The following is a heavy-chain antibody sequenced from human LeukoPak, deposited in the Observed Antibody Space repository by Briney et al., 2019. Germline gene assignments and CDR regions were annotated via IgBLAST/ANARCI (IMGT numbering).Heavy chain of an antibody. CDR2: ITAGGIST. D-gene: IGHD6-13*01. Sequence: TGGSLRLSRAASGFAFRSFAMSWVRQAPGKGLEWVSAITAGGISTYYADSVKGRFTISRDNSKNTLLLQMNSLRAEDTAIYYCAKLVSAAAGTGNFDYWGQGALVTVSS. V-gene: IGHV3-23*01. J-gene: IGHJ4*02. CDR3: AKLVSAAAGTGNFDY. CDR1: GFAFRSFA.